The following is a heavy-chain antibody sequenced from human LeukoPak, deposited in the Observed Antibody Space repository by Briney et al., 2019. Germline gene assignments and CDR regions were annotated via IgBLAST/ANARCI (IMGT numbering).Heavy chain of an antibody. V-gene: IGHV1-18*01. CDR2: ISAYNGDT. CDR1: GYTFTSYG. CDR3: ARGPRWLRFNYYYYMDV. J-gene: IGHJ6*03. Sequence: GASVKVSCKASGYTFTSYGINWVRQAPGQGLEWMGWISAYNGDTNYAQKLQGRVTMTTDTSTSTAYMELRSLRSDDTAVYYCARGPRWLRFNYYYYMDVWGKGTTVTVSS. D-gene: IGHD5-12*01.